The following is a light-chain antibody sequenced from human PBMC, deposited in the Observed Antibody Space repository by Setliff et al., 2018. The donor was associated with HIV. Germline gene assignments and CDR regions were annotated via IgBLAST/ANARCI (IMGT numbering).Light chain of an antibody. J-gene: IGLJ1*01. CDR2: EVS. CDR3: CSYASGSTSLFV. CDR1: STDVGTYNL. Sequence: QSALTQPASVSGSPGQSITISCTGTSTDVGTYNLVSWYQQHPGKAPKVMIYEVSKRPSGISNRFSGSKSGNTASLTISGLQPEDESDYYCCSYASGSTSLFVFGTGTKVTV. V-gene: IGLV2-23*02.